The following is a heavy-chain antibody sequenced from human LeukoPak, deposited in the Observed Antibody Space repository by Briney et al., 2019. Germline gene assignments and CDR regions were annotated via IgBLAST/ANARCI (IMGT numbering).Heavy chain of an antibody. V-gene: IGHV1-3*04. D-gene: IGHD6-13*01. CDR2: INTGIGNT. J-gene: IGHJ4*02. CDR1: GYTFTNYV. CDR3: ARMSSSWYPDY. Sequence: ASVKVSCKASGYTFTNYVIHWVRQAPGQRLEWMGWINTGIGNTKYSQKFQGRLTITRDTSASTAYMELSSLRSEDTAVFYCARMSSSWYPDYRGQGTLVTVSS.